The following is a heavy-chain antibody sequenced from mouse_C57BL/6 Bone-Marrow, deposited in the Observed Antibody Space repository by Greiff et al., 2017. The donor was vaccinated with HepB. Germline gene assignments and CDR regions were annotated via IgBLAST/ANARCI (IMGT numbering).Heavy chain of an antibody. CDR2: ISYAGSN. CDR3: ARSYYSNYGFAY. Sequence: EVQLQQSGPGLVKPSQSLSLTCSVTGYSITSGYYWNWIRQFPGNKLEWMGYISYAGSNNYNPSLKNRISITRDTSKNQFFLKLNSVTTEDTATYYCARSYYSNYGFAYWGQGTLVTVSA. V-gene: IGHV3-6*01. D-gene: IGHD2-5*01. J-gene: IGHJ3*01. CDR1: GYSITSGYY.